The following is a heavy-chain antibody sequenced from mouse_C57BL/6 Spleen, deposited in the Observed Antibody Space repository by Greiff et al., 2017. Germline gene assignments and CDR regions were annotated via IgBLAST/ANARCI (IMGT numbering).Heavy chain of an antibody. CDR1: GFTFSSYT. D-gene: IGHD2-12*01. J-gene: IGHJ1*03. CDR3: ARHYSWYFDV. Sequence: DVHLVESGGGLVKPGGSLKLSCAASGFTFSSYTMSWVRQTPEKRLEWVATISGGGGNTYYPDSVKGRFTISRDNAKNTLYLQMSSLRSEDTACYYCARHYSWYFDVWGTGTTVTVSS. V-gene: IGHV5-9*01. CDR2: ISGGGGNT.